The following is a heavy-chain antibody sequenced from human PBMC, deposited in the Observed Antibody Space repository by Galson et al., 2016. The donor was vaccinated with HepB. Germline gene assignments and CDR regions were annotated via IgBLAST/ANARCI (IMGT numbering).Heavy chain of an antibody. Sequence: SLRLSCAASGFNFSSYAMSWVRQSPGKGLESPSAISGSGGTTYYADSVKGRFTLSSDNSTNKLYLHMHSLRAEDTAIYYCSKEGGYVYGNPTDWGQGTLVTVSS. CDR1: GFNFSSYA. D-gene: IGHD5-18*01. V-gene: IGHV3-23*01. CDR2: ISGSGGTT. J-gene: IGHJ4*02. CDR3: SKEGGYVYGNPTD.